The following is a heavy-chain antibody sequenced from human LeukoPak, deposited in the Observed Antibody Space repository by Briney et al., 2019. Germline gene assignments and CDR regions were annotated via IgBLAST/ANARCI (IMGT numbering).Heavy chain of an antibody. D-gene: IGHD6-13*01. J-gene: IGHJ4*02. CDR3: ARDGTGYSSSYDFLY. V-gene: IGHV1-2*02. CDR2: INPNSGGT. CDR1: GYTFTGYY. Sequence: ASEKVSCKASGYTFTGYYMHWVRQAPGQGLEWMGWINPNSGGTNYAQKFQGRVTMTRDTSISTAYMELSRLRSDDTAVYYCARDGTGYSSSYDFLYWGQGTLVTVSS.